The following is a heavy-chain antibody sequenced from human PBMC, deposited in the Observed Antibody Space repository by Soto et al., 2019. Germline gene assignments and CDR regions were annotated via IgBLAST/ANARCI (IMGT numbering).Heavy chain of an antibody. Sequence: PGGSLRLSCAASGFAFSTFAMNWVRQTPGKGLEWVSAISGSGYKTYYINSVKGRFTISRDNSKNTLYLQMNNLRAEDTAVYYCAKPESSFSWGNGPDYWGQGTLVTVSS. CDR3: AKPESSFSWGNGPDY. CDR1: GFAFSTFA. D-gene: IGHD3-16*01. V-gene: IGHV3-23*01. J-gene: IGHJ4*02. CDR2: ISGSGYKT.